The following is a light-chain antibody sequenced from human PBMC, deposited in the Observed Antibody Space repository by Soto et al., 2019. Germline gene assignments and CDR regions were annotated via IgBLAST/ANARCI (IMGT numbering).Light chain of an antibody. Sequence: QSVLTQPPSASWSPGQSDTISCTGTSSDVGAYDYVSWYQQHPCKAPKLMIYEINKRPSVVPDRFSGSKSGNTASLTVSGLQAQEEAEYYCSSFAGSNNFPYVFGPGTKLTVL. CDR1: SSDVGAYDY. J-gene: IGLJ1*01. CDR2: EIN. CDR3: SSFAGSNNFPYV. V-gene: IGLV2-8*01.